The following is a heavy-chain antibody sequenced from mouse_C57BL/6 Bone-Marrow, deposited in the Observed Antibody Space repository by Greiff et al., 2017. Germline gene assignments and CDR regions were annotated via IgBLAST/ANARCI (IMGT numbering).Heavy chain of an antibody. CDR3: AREGYGSSPAWFAY. CDR2: INPYNGDT. V-gene: IGHV1-20*01. J-gene: IGHJ3*01. CDR1: GYSFTGYF. D-gene: IGHD1-1*01. Sequence: VQLQQSGPELVKPGDSVKISCKASGYSFTGYFMNWVMQSHGKSLEWIGRINPYNGDTFYNQKFKGKATLTVDKSSSTAHMELRSLTSEDSAVYYCAREGYGSSPAWFAYWGQGTLGTVSA.